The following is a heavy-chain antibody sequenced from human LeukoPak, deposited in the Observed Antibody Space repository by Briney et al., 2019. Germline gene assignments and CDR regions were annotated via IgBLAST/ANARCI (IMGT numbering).Heavy chain of an antibody. CDR1: GFTFSSYT. J-gene: IGHJ5*02. CDR3: GRKLKVTSTCWFDR. Sequence: GGSLRLSCAVSGFTFSSYTMNWVRQAPGKGLEWVSSITGSSTYIYYADSVKGRFTISRDNAKNSLYLQMNSLRAEDTAVYYCGRKLKVTSTCWFDRWGQGTLVTVSS. CDR2: ITGSSTYI. V-gene: IGHV3-21*01. D-gene: IGHD4-11*01.